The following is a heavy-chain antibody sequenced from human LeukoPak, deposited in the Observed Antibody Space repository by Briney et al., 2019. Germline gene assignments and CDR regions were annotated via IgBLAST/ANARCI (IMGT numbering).Heavy chain of an antibody. Sequence: KPSETLSLTCTVSGGSISNYYWSWIRQPAGKGLEWIGRIYSTGSTNYNPSLKSRVTMSVDTSKNQFSLKLSSVTAADTAVYYCAREWDSLWFAEADVWGKGTTVTISS. D-gene: IGHD3-10*01. V-gene: IGHV4-4*07. CDR1: GGSISNYY. CDR3: AREWDSLWFAEADV. J-gene: IGHJ6*04. CDR2: IYSTGST.